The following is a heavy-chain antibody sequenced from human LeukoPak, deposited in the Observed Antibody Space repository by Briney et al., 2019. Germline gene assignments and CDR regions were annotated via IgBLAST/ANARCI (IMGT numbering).Heavy chain of an antibody. D-gene: IGHD3-3*01. J-gene: IGHJ4*02. Sequence: PGGSLRLSCAASGFTFSSYAMSWVRQAPGKGLEWVSAISGSGGSTYYADSVKGRFTISRDISKNTLYLQMNSLRAEDTAVYYCAKVTGYDFWSGYPKFDYWGQGTLVTVSS. CDR1: GFTFSSYA. V-gene: IGHV3-23*01. CDR3: AKVTGYDFWSGYPKFDY. CDR2: ISGSGGST.